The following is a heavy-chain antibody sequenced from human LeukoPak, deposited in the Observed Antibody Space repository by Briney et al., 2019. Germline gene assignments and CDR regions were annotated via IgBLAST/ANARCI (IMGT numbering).Heavy chain of an antibody. J-gene: IGHJ4*02. CDR3: AKTLYIAAAPGGLDY. CDR1: EYTFTGYY. Sequence: ASVKVSCKASEYTFTGYYMHWVRQAPGQGLEWMGWINPKNAATNYAQKFQGRVTMTRDTSISTVYMELSRLRYDDTAVYYCAKTLYIAAAPGGLDYWGQGTLVTVSS. CDR2: INPKNAAT. V-gene: IGHV1-2*02. D-gene: IGHD6-13*01.